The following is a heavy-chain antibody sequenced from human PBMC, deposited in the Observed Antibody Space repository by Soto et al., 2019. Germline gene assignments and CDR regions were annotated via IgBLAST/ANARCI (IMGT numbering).Heavy chain of an antibody. CDR2: IIPIFGAA. CDR1: GDTLSTND. CDR3: ATDRSDPTGSYFDY. V-gene: IGHV1-69*13. Sequence: ASVKVYCKASGDTLSTNDISWVRQAPGQGLEWMGGIIPIFGAANYAQKFQGRVTITADESTSTVYMELSSLRSDDTALYYCATDRSDPTGSYFDYCGQGALVTASS. J-gene: IGHJ4*02. D-gene: IGHD3-10*01.